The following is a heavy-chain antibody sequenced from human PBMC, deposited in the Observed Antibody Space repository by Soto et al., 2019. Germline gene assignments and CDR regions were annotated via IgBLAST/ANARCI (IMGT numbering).Heavy chain of an antibody. D-gene: IGHD5-12*01. V-gene: IGHV1-69*12. CDR2: IIPIFGTA. J-gene: IGHJ4*02. CDR1: GGTFSSYA. CDR3: ARERGGYSGYDPFDY. Sequence: QVQLVQCGAEVKKPGSSVKVSCKASGGTFSSYAISWVRQARGQGLEWMGGIIPIFGTANYAQKFQGRVTITADESTITAYMELSSLRSEDTAVYYCARERGGYSGYDPFDYWGQGTLVTVSS.